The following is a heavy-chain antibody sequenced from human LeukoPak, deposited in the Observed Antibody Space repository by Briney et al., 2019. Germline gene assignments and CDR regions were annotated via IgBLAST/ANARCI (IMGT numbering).Heavy chain of an antibody. CDR1: GLTFHNTW. Sequence: GGSLRLSCAASGLTFHNTWMHWIRQAPGKGLVWVSRIISDGITTTYADSVKGRFTISRDNAKNTLYLQMNSLRAEGTAVYYCAADGEYAFLVWGQGTMVTVSS. CDR2: IISDGITT. J-gene: IGHJ3*01. CDR3: AADGEYAFLV. V-gene: IGHV3-74*01. D-gene: IGHD2/OR15-2a*01.